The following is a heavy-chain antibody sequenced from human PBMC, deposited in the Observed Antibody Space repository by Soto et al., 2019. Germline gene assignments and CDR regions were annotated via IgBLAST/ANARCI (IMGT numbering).Heavy chain of an antibody. CDR3: ARDPLEGSSADWFDP. V-gene: IGHV3-33*01. CDR2: IWYDGSNK. Sequence: QVQLVEFGGGVVQPGRSLRLSCAASGFTFSSYGMHWVRQAPGKGLEWVAVIWYDGSNKYYADSVKGRFTISRDNSKNTMYLQMNSLRAEDTAVYYCARDPLEGSSADWFDPWGQGTLVTVSS. D-gene: IGHD6-25*01. J-gene: IGHJ5*02. CDR1: GFTFSSYG.